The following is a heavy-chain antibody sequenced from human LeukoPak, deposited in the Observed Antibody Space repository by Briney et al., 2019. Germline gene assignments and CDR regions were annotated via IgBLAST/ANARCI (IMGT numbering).Heavy chain of an antibody. CDR2: ISYDGSNK. V-gene: IGHV3-30*04. D-gene: IGHD6-19*01. Sequence: GGSLRLSCAASGFTFSSYAMHWVRQAPGKGLEWVAVISYDGSNKYYADSVKGRFTISRDNSKNTLYLQMNSLRAEDTAVYYCVLAAGLTWGQGTLVTVSS. CDR3: VLAAGLT. J-gene: IGHJ5*02. CDR1: GFTFSSYA.